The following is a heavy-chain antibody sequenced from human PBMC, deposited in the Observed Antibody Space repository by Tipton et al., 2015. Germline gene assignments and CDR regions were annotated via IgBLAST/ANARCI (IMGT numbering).Heavy chain of an antibody. Sequence: TLSLTCAVSAYSISTDYYWVWIRQPPGKGLEWIGSISHSGNTYYNPSLKSRVTMSRDTSKNEFSLKLTSVAAADTAVYYCAREAKYSNNECWFDPWGQGTLVTVSS. J-gene: IGHJ5*02. CDR2: ISHSGNT. CDR3: AREAKYSNNECWFDP. V-gene: IGHV4-38-2*02. D-gene: IGHD4-11*01. CDR1: AYSISTDYY.